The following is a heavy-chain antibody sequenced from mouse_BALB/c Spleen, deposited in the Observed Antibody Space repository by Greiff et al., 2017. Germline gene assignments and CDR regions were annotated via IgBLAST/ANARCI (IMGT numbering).Heavy chain of an antibody. CDR2: ISSGSSTI. D-gene: IGHD4-1*01. CDR1: GFTFSSFG. Sequence: EVQRVESGGGLVQPGGSRKLSCAASGFTFSSFGMHWVRQAPEKGLEWVAYISSGSSTIYYADTVKGRFTISRDNPKNTLFLQMTSLRSEDTAMYYCARLLTGDWYFDVWGAGTTVTVSS. J-gene: IGHJ1*01. CDR3: ARLLTGDWYFDV. V-gene: IGHV5-17*02.